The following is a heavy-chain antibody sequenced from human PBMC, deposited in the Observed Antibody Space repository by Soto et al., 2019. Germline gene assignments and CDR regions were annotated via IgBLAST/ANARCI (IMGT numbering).Heavy chain of an antibody. V-gene: IGHV3-23*01. CDR2: ISCDGGST. D-gene: IGHD3-22*01. J-gene: IGHJ4*02. CDR3: VRANYEKSIDY. CDR1: GFTFSSCV. Sequence: SLRLSRAASGFTFSSCVMIWVRQAPGKGLEWVAGISCDGGSTYYADSVQGRFTISRDNSKNTLYLQMNSLRAEDSAIYYCVRANYEKSIDYSGQGTLVTVSS.